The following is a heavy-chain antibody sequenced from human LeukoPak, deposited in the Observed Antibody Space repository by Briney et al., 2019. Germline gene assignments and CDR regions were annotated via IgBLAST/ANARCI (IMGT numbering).Heavy chain of an antibody. CDR3: ARGVGYFRYGRYYYMDV. D-gene: IGHD2/OR15-2a*01. V-gene: IGHV4-39*07. J-gene: IGHJ6*03. CDR1: GGSISSSSYY. CDR2: IKHSGRA. Sequence: SETLSLTCTVSGGSISSSSYYWGWIRQPPGKGLEWIGEIKHSGRANYSPSLKSRVTISVDTSKNQFSLKLSSVTAADTAVYYCARGVGYFRYGRYYYMDVWGKGTTVTVSS.